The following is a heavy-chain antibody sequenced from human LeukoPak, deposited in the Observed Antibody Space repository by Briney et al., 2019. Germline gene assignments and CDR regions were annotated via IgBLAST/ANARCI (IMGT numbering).Heavy chain of an antibody. CDR3: ARGAFRSLRYFDHLDC. CDR2: IIPIFGTA. J-gene: IGHJ4*02. CDR1: GGTFSSYA. Sequence: SVKVSCKASGGTFSSYAISWVRQAPGQGLEWMGGIIPIFGTANYAQKFRGRVTITTDESTSTAYMELSSLRSEDTAVYYCARGAFRSLRYFDHLDCWGQGTLVTVSS. V-gene: IGHV1-69*05. D-gene: IGHD3-9*01.